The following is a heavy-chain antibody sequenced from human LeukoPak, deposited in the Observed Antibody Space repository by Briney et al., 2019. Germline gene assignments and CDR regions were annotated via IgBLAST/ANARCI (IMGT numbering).Heavy chain of an antibody. V-gene: IGHV4-38-2*01. D-gene: IGHD1-20*01. CDR1: GFPFSSYP. CDR3: AKLTGAYTAFDV. CDR2: IHSSGST. Sequence: GSLRLSCAGSGFPFSSYPISWIRQPPGKGLEWIGGIHSSGSTYYNPSLESRVTISVDTSKNQVSLRLRSVAAADTAVYYCAKLTGAYTAFDVWGQGTMVTVSS. J-gene: IGHJ3*01.